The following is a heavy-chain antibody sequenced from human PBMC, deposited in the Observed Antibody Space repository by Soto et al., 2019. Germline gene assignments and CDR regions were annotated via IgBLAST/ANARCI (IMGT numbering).Heavy chain of an antibody. D-gene: IGHD4-17*01. CDR1: GGCMCSGGYS. Sequence: SETLALTCSVCGGCMCSGGYSWSLIRQPPGKGLEWIGYIYYSGSTNYNTSLKSRVTISVDTSKNQFSLKLSSVTAADTAVYYCARRYGGAFDILGQGTMVTVSS. V-gene: IGHV4-61*08. CDR2: IYYSGST. J-gene: IGHJ3*02. CDR3: ARRYGGAFDI.